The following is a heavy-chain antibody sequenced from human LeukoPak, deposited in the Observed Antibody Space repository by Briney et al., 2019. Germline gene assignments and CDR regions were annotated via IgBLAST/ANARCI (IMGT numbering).Heavy chain of an antibody. CDR2: TSFDESNR. CDR3: AKGGGTGYSSSWYSN. D-gene: IGHD6-13*01. J-gene: IGHJ4*02. V-gene: IGHV3-30*18. CDR1: GFTFSNYG. Sequence: PGGSLRLSCAASGFTFSNYGMHWVRQAPGKGLEWVAVTSFDESNRYYADSVKGRFTLSRDNSKNTLYLQMNSLRVEDTAMYYCAKGGGTGYSSSWYSNWGQGTLVTVSS.